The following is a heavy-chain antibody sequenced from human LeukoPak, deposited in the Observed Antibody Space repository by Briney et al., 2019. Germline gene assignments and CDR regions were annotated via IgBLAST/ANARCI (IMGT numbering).Heavy chain of an antibody. V-gene: IGHV4-39*07. CDR3: AGEGLLWFGELFF. J-gene: IGHJ4*02. CDR1: GGSISSSSYY. Sequence: SETLSLTCTVSGGSISSSSYYWGWIRQPPGKGLEWIGSIYYSGSTYYNPSLKSRVTISVDTSKNQFSLKLSSVTAADTAVYYCAGEGLLWFGELFFWGQGTLVTVSS. CDR2: IYYSGST. D-gene: IGHD3-10*01.